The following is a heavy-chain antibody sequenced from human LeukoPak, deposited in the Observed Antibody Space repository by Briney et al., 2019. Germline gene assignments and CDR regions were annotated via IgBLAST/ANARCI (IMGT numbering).Heavy chain of an antibody. CDR2: IYYSGT. J-gene: IGHJ4*02. V-gene: IGHV4-59*01. CDR1: GGSIITCY. D-gene: IGHD3-22*01. Sequence: SETLSLTCTVSGGSIITCYWSWIRQPPGMGLEWIGYIYYSGTNYNPSLKSRVTISVDTSKTQFSLKLSSVTAADTAVYYCARGSYYASSGPVDFWDQGTLVTVSS. CDR3: ARGSYYASSGPVDF.